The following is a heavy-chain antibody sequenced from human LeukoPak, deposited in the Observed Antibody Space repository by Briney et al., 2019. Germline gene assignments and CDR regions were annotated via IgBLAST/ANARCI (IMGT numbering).Heavy chain of an antibody. CDR3: AKDRARMIVVVILEY. D-gene: IGHD3-22*01. J-gene: IGHJ4*02. CDR1: EFTFSSYA. V-gene: IGHV3-23*01. Sequence: GGSLRLSCAASEFTFSSYAMSWVRQAPGKGLEWVSAISGSGGSTYYADSVKGRFTISRDNSKNTLYLQMNSLRAEDTAVYYCAKDRARMIVVVILEYWGQGTLVTVSS. CDR2: ISGSGGST.